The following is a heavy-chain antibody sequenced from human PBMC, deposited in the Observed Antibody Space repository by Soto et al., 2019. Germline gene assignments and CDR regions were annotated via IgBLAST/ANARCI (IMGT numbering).Heavy chain of an antibody. CDR1: GFTFSSYA. Sequence: PGGSLRLSCAASGFTFSSYAMSWVRQAPGKGLEWVSAISGSGGSTYYADSVKGRFTISRDNSKNTLYLQMNSLRAEDTAVYYCAKGVVGATPSPYYFDYWGQGTLVTVSS. V-gene: IGHV3-23*01. CDR3: AKGVVGATPSPYYFDY. J-gene: IGHJ4*02. D-gene: IGHD1-26*01. CDR2: ISGSGGST.